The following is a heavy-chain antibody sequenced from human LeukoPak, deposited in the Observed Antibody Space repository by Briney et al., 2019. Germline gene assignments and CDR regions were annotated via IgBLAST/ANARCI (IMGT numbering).Heavy chain of an antibody. CDR1: GGSISSGGYY. D-gene: IGHD6-6*01. V-gene: IGHV4-30-2*01. Sequence: SETLSLTCTVSGGSISSGGYYWSWIRQPPGKGLEWIGYIYHSGSTYYNPSLKSRVTISVDRSKNQFSLKLSSVTAADTAVYYCARDSLSEYSSSSGFDPWGQGTLVTVSS. CDR3: ARDSLSEYSSSSGFDP. J-gene: IGHJ5*02. CDR2: IYHSGST.